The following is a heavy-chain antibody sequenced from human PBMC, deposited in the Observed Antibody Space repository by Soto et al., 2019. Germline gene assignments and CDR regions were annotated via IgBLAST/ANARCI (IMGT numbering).Heavy chain of an antibody. CDR1: GFTFSSYG. V-gene: IGHV3-30*18. Sequence: ESGGGVVQPGRSLRLSCAASGFTFSSYGMHWVRQAPGKGLEWVAVISYDGSNKYYADSVKGRFTISRDNSKNTLYLQMNSLRAEDTAVYYCAKDYWVSSSWAYYYYYGMDVWGQGTTVTVSS. J-gene: IGHJ6*02. CDR3: AKDYWVSSSWAYYYYYGMDV. D-gene: IGHD6-13*01. CDR2: ISYDGSNK.